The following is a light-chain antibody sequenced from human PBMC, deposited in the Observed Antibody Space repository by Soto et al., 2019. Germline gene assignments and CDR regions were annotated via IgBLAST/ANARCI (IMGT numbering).Light chain of an antibody. J-gene: IGKJ4*01. Sequence: EIVMTQSPATLSVSPGERATLSCRASQSVSSNLAWYQQKPCQAPRLLIYGSSTRATGIPARFSGSGAGTACSLTISSLQSEDFAVYYCQQYNSWPPLTFGGGTKVEIK. V-gene: IGKV3D-15*01. CDR3: QQYNSWPPLT. CDR2: GSS. CDR1: QSVSSN.